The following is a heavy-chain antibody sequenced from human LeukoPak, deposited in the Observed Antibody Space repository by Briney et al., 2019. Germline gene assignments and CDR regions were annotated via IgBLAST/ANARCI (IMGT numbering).Heavy chain of an antibody. V-gene: IGHV7-4-1*02. Sequence: ASVKVSCKASGYTFTTYAMNWVRQAPGQGLEWMGWINTNTGNPTYAQGFTGRFVFSLDTSVSTAYLQISSLKAEDTAVYYCARDFSEFSKVAAGDYWGQGTLVTVSS. D-gene: IGHD6-13*01. CDR3: ARDFSEFSKVAAGDY. J-gene: IGHJ4*02. CDR1: GYTFTTYA. CDR2: INTNTGNP.